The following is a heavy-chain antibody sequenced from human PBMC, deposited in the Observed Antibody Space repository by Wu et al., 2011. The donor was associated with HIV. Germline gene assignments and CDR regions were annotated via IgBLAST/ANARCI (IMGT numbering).Heavy chain of an antibody. CDR3: VRDVAVLDNPPIFFDY. Sequence: QVQLVQSGAEVKKPRGSVKVSCKASGYTFTSFGISWVRQAPGQGLEWMGWISAHNGDTKYTQKFQGRVTMTTDTTTTTAYMELRSLRSDDTAVYFCVRDVAVLDNPPIFFDYWGQGTLVTVSS. CDR1: GYTFTSFG. D-gene: IGHD1-14*01. V-gene: IGHV1-18*01. J-gene: IGHJ4*02. CDR2: ISAHNGDT.